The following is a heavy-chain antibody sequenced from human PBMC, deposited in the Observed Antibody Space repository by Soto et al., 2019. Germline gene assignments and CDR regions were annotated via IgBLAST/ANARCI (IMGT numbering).Heavy chain of an antibody. J-gene: IGHJ5*02. D-gene: IGHD3-22*01. CDR1: GGSVSSGSYY. CDR3: AREIVS. Sequence: PSETLSLTCTVSGGSVSSGSYYWSWIRQPPGKGLEWIGYIYYSGSTNYNPSLKSRVTISVDTSKNQFSLKLSSVTAADTAVYYCAREIVSWGQGTLVTVSS. V-gene: IGHV4-61*01. CDR2: IYYSGST.